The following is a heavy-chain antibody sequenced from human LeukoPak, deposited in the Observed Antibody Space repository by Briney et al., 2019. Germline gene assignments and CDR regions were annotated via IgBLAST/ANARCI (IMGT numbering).Heavy chain of an antibody. J-gene: IGHJ4*02. Sequence: ASVKVSCKASGYTFTDYYMHWVRQAPGQGLEWMGWISPNSGGTNYAQKFQGWVTMTRDTSISTAYMELLSLRSDATAVYYCARARYNYGFDDYWGQGTLVTVSS. CDR3: ARARYNYGFDDY. D-gene: IGHD5-18*01. CDR2: ISPNSGGT. CDR1: GYTFTDYY. V-gene: IGHV1-2*04.